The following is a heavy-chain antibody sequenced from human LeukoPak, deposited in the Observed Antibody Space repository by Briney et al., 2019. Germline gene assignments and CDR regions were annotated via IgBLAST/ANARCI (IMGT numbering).Heavy chain of an antibody. J-gene: IGHJ4*02. CDR2: ISTSSSYT. D-gene: IGHD5-12*01. CDR1: GFTLSDDY. Sequence: KPGGSLRLSCAASGFTLSDDYMSWIRQAPGKGLEWVSYISTSSSYTNYADSVKGRFTISRDNAKNSLYLQMNSLRAEDTAVYYCAKGGYQYYFDYWGQGTLVTVSS. CDR3: AKGGYQYYFDY. V-gene: IGHV3-11*03.